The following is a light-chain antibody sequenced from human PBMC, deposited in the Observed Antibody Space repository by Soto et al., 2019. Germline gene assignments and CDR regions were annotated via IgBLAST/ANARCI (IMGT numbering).Light chain of an antibody. CDR3: QQYITYRT. V-gene: IGKV1-5*01. Sequence: DIQMTQSPSTLSASVGDRVTITCRASQSIRSWLAWYQQKPGKAPKLLIYDASSLERGVPSRFSGSGSGTEFPLTISSLQPDDFATYYCQQYITYRTFGQGTKVEIK. CDR2: DAS. CDR1: QSIRSW. J-gene: IGKJ1*01.